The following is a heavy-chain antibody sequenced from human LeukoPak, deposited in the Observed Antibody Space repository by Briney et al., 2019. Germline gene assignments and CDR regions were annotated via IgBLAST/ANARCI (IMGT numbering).Heavy chain of an antibody. Sequence: PSETLSLTCTVSGGSISSNYWSWIRQPPGKGLEWIGYIYYSGLTNYNPSVKSRVTISVDTSKNQFSLKLSSVTAADTAVYYCARVVWELPDYYYYMDVWGKGTTVTVSS. V-gene: IGHV4-59*12. D-gene: IGHD1-26*01. J-gene: IGHJ6*03. CDR2: IYYSGLT. CDR1: GGSISSNY. CDR3: ARVVWELPDYYYYMDV.